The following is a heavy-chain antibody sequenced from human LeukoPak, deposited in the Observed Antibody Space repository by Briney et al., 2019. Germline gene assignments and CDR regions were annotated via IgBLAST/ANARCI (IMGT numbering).Heavy chain of an antibody. V-gene: IGHV4-59*01. J-gene: IGHJ2*01. Sequence: SETLSLTCTVSGGSISSYYWSWIRQPPGKGLDWVGYIYYTGSTNYDPSLRSRVTISVDMSKNQFSLKLSSVTTADTAVYYCARSSSPVWYFDLWGRGTLVTVSS. CDR2: IYYTGST. D-gene: IGHD6-6*01. CDR1: GGSISSYY. CDR3: ARSSSPVWYFDL.